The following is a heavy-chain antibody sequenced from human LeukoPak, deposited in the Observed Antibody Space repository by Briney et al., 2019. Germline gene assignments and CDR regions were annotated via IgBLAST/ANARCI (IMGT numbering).Heavy chain of an antibody. Sequence: PGGSLRLSCAASGFTFSSYAMSWVRQAPGEGLEWVAFISSSSSYIFYADSLKGRFTISRDNAKNALYLEMNSLRADDTAVYYCARDLAYGDDGLWGQGTLVTVSS. V-gene: IGHV3-21*01. D-gene: IGHD4-17*01. CDR3: ARDLAYGDDGL. J-gene: IGHJ4*02. CDR1: GFTFSSYA. CDR2: ISSSSSYI.